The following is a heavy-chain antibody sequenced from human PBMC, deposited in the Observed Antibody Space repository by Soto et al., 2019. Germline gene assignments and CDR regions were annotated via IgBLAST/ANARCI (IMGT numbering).Heavy chain of an antibody. CDR3: ARDSSSWSASYYYGMDV. Sequence: SETLSLTCAVYGGSFSGYYWSWIRQPPGKGLEWIGEINHSGSTNYNPSLKSRVTISVDTSKNQFSLKLSSVTAADTAVYYCARDSSSWSASYYYGMDVWGQGTTVTVSS. CDR1: GGSFSGYY. D-gene: IGHD6-13*01. CDR2: INHSGST. J-gene: IGHJ6*02. V-gene: IGHV4-34*01.